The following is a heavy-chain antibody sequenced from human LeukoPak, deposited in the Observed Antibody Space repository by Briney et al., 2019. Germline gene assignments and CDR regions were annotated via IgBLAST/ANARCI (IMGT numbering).Heavy chain of an antibody. CDR2: IQYTGST. Sequence: SETLSLTCTVSGGSISGYNWSWNRQPPGKGLEWIGYIQYTGSTNYNPSLKSRVTISVDTSKNQFSLKLSSVTAADTAVYYCARTGGGSDPYWGQGTLVTVSS. CDR3: ARTGGGSDPY. J-gene: IGHJ4*02. D-gene: IGHD2-15*01. V-gene: IGHV4-59*01. CDR1: GGSISGYN.